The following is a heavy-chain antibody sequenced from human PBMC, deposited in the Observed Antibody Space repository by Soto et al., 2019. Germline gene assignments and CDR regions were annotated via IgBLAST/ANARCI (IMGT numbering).Heavy chain of an antibody. CDR1: GYTFTSYD. D-gene: IGHD2-15*01. CDR2: MNPNSGNT. J-gene: IGHJ3*02. V-gene: IGHV1-8*01. CDR3: ARGYCSGGSCRRGAFDI. Sequence: ASVKVSCKASGYTFTSYDINWVRQATGQGLEWTGWMNPNSGNTGYAQKFQGRVTMTRNTSISTAYMELSSLRSEDTAVYYCARGYCSGGSCRRGAFDIWGQGTMVTVSS.